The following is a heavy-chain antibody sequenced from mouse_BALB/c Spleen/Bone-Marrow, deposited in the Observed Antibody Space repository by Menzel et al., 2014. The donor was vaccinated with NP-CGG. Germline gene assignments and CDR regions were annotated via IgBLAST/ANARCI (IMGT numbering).Heavy chain of an antibody. V-gene: IGHV1-69*01. CDR3: ARGGQDFSLDY. Sequence: QVQLQQSGAELGMPGASVKMSCKASGYTFTDNWIYWVKQRPGQGLEWIGAIDTSDSYTNYNQKFMGKASLTVDASSSTAYMQVSSLTSDDSAVYYCARGGQDFSLDYWGQGTPVTVSS. J-gene: IGHJ4*01. CDR2: IDTSDSYT. D-gene: IGHD3-3*01. CDR1: GYTFTDNW.